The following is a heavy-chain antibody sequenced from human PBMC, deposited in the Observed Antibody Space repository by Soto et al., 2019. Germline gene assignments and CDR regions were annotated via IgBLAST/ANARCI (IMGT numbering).Heavy chain of an antibody. CDR3: ARDVRATYDFWSVDWFDP. V-gene: IGHV1-18*01. CDR2: ISAYNGNT. D-gene: IGHD3-3*01. CDR1: GYTFINYG. Sequence: QVQLVQSGAEVKKPGASVKVSCKASGYTFINYGISWVRQAPGQGLERMGWISAYNGNTNYAQKLQGRVTMTTDTSTSTAYMELRSLRSDDTAVYYCARDVRATYDFWSVDWFDPWGQGTLVTVSS. J-gene: IGHJ5*02.